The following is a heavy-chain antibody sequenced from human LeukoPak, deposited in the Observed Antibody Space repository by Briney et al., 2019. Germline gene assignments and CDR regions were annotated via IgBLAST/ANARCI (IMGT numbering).Heavy chain of an antibody. V-gene: IGHV3-74*01. CDR3: AKSGYNRFDY. D-gene: IGHD5-24*01. J-gene: IGHJ4*02. CDR2: INSYGSDT. Sequence: PGGSLRLSCAASGFTFSSYWMHWVRQVPGKGLVWVSRINSYGSDTTYADSVKGRFTISRDNSKNTLYLQMNSLRAEDTAVYYCAKSGYNRFDYWGQGTLVTVSS. CDR1: GFTFSSYW.